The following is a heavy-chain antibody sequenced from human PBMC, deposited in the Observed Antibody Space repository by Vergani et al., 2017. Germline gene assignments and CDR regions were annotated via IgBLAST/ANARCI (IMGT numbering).Heavy chain of an antibody. Sequence: QVQLVQSGAEVKKPGSSVKVSCKASGGTFSSYAISWVRQAPGQGLEWMGGIIPIFGTANYAQKFQGRVTITADESTSTAYMELSSLRSEDTAVYYCAAGGMTTVTERPKNWFDPWSQGTLVTVSS. D-gene: IGHD4-17*01. CDR3: AAGGMTTVTERPKNWFDP. J-gene: IGHJ5*02. CDR1: GGTFSSYA. V-gene: IGHV1-69*12. CDR2: IIPIFGTA.